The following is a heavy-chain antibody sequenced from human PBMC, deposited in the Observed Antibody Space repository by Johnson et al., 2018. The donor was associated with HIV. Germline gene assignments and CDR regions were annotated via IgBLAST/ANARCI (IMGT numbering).Heavy chain of an antibody. V-gene: IGHV3-9*01. CDR1: GFTFDDYA. D-gene: IGHD3-10*01. CDR2: ISWNSGSI. CDR3: VRGLLWFGELLEAFDI. Sequence: LGVSCAASGFTFDDYAMHWVRQAPGKGLEWVSGISWNSGSIGYADSVKGRFTISRDNAKNSLYLQMNSLRAEDTALYYCVRGLLWFGELLEAFDIWGQGTMVTVSS. J-gene: IGHJ3*02.